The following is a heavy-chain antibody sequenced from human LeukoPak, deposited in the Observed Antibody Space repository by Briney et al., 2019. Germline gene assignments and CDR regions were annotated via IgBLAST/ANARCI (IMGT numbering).Heavy chain of an antibody. D-gene: IGHD3-10*01. V-gene: IGHV4-39*07. CDR3: ARGGINLRITMVRGVIKPFDY. CDR1: GHSISNSRHY. CDR2: IYYSGTT. J-gene: IGHJ4*02. Sequence: SETLSLTCTVSGHSISNSRHYWGWIRQSPGKGLEWIGTIYYSGTTYYNPSLKSRITISVDTSKNQFSLKLSSVTAADTAVYYCARGGINLRITMVRGVIKPFDYWGQGTLVTVSS.